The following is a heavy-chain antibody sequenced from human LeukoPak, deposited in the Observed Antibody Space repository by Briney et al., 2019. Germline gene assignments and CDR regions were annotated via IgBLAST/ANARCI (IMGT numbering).Heavy chain of an antibody. CDR3: PRLNENGGG. CDR1: GFTFSTYW. Sequence: PGGSLRLSCAASGFTFSTYWMHWVRHAPGKGLVWVSCINRDGSTTNYADSVKGRFTISGENAKNTVYLQMNSLRAEDTAVYYCPRLNENGGGWGQGTLVTVSS. D-gene: IGHD3-16*01. J-gene: IGHJ4*02. V-gene: IGHV3-74*01. CDR2: INRDGSTT.